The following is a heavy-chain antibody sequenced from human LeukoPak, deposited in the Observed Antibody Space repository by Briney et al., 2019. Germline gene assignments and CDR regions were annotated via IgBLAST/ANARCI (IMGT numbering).Heavy chain of an antibody. J-gene: IGHJ4*03. CDR2: IYPRDGST. Sequence: GASVKVSCKASGYTFTSNYIHWVRQAPGQGLEWMGMIYPRDGSTSYAQKFQGRVTVTRDTSTSTVHMELSGLRSEDTAVYYCARDQEGFDYWGQGATVTVSS. CDR1: GYTFTSNY. V-gene: IGHV1-46*01. CDR3: ARDQEGFDY.